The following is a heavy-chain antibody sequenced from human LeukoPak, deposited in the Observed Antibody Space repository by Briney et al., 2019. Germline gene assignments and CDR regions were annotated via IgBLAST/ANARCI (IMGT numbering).Heavy chain of an antibody. D-gene: IGHD3-16*02. CDR3: ARGNSFSYPD. V-gene: IGHV3-74*01. J-gene: IGHJ4*02. CDR1: GFTFTSFW. CDR2: INNDGSGT. Sequence: PWGSLRLSCAASGFTFTSFWMHWVRQAPGQGLVWVSRINNDGSGTSYADSVEGRFTISRDNAKNTLFLQMNSLRAEDTAVYYCARGNSFSYPDWGQGTLVTVSS.